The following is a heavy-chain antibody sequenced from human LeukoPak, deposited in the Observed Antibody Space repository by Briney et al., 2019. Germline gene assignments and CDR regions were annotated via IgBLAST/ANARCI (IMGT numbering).Heavy chain of an antibody. Sequence: GGSLRLSCAASGFTVSRDYMSWVRQAPGKGLEWVSVITSGGNTYYADSVKGRFTTSRDNSKNTLYVQMNSLRAEDTAIYYCARGRGYRDYDRPLDYWGQGTLVTVSS. D-gene: IGHD5-12*01. CDR1: GFTVSRDY. CDR3: ARGRGYRDYDRPLDY. V-gene: IGHV3-53*01. J-gene: IGHJ4*02. CDR2: ITSGGNT.